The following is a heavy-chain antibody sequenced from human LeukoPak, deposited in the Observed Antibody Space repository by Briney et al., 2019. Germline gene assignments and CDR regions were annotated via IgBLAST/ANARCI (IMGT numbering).Heavy chain of an antibody. D-gene: IGHD5-18*01. V-gene: IGHV1-69*13. J-gene: IGHJ4*02. CDR2: IIPIFGTA. Sequence: ASMKVSCKASGGTFSSYAISWVRQAPGQGLEWMGGIIPIFGTANYAQKFQGRVTITADESTSTAYMELSSLRSEDTAVYYCARDGYSYGVTGPFDYWGQGTLVTVSS. CDR3: ARDGYSYGVTGPFDY. CDR1: GGTFSSYA.